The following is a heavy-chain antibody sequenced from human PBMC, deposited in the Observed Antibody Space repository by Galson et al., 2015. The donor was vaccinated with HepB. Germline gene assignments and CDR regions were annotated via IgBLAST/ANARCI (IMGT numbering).Heavy chain of an antibody. CDR3: AKWSAAFDC. CDR2: INQDGSAK. V-gene: IGHV3-7*01. CDR1: GFTFTTYY. Sequence: SLRLSCAASGFTFTTYYMGWVRQAPGKGLEWVANINQDGSAKNYVDSVKGRFTISRDNAKNSLYLQMNSLRVEDTAVYYCAKWSAAFDCWGQGALVTVSS. D-gene: IGHD2-8*01. J-gene: IGHJ4*02.